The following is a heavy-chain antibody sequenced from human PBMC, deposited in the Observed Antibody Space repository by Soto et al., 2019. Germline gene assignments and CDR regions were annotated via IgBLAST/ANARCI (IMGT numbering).Heavy chain of an antibody. Sequence: TLSLTGTVSGGFVISGDYYWSWVLQSPGKGLEWIGYMYSSGTTYYNPSLKSRVTISIDASKNQFYLRLSSVTAADTAVYYCARGSGITGTTKDWFDPWGQGTLVTVSS. CDR1: GGFVISGDYY. D-gene: IGHD1-7*01. CDR3: ARGSGITGTTKDWFDP. J-gene: IGHJ5*02. CDR2: MYSSGTT. V-gene: IGHV4-30-4*01.